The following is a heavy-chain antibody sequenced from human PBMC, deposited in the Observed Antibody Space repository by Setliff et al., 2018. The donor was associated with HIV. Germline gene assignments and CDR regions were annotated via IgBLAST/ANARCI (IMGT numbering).Heavy chain of an antibody. J-gene: IGHJ4*02. D-gene: IGHD1-26*01. CDR1: GYAFTSDH. V-gene: IGHV1-46*01. Sequence: GASVKVSCKASGYAFTSDHMHWVRQAPGQGLEWMGMITPRDGRTNYEQKFQGRVTMTRDTSTSTVYMELSSLRSEDTAVYYCAREPSGSGNYFYFDYWGQGTLVTVSS. CDR2: ITPRDGRT. CDR3: AREPSGSGNYFYFDY.